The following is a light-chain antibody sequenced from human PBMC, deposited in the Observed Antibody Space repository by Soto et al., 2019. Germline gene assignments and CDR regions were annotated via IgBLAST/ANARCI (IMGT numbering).Light chain of an antibody. V-gene: IGLV2-8*01. CDR1: SSDVGYYDY. Sequence: QSVLTQPPSASGFPGQSVTISCTGTSSDVGYYDYVSWYQQHPGKAPKLVIYEVTKRPSRVPDRVSASKSGNTASLPVSGLRAEYEADYYCSSYAGSNNFFFGSGTKLTVL. CDR3: SSYAGSNNFF. CDR2: EVT. J-gene: IGLJ1*01.